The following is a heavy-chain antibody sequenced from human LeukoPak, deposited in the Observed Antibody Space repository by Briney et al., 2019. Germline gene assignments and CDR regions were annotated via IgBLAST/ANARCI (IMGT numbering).Heavy chain of an antibody. J-gene: IGHJ3*02. V-gene: IGHV2-5*02. D-gene: IGHD4-17*01. CDR1: GFSLSTSGVG. CDR2: IYWDDDK. CDR3: AHRLPTTVTDNDAFDI. Sequence: SGPTLAKPTQTLTLTCTFSGFSLSTSGVGVGWIRQPPGKALEWLVVIYWDDDKRYSPSLKSRLTITKDTSRDQLVLTMTNMDTVDTATYYCAHRLPTTVTDNDAFDIWGQGTLVTVSS.